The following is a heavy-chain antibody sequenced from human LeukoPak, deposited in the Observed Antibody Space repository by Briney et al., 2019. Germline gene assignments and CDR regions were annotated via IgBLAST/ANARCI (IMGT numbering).Heavy chain of an antibody. CDR2: IYTSGIT. J-gene: IGHJ4*02. CDR3: AREDAGGTYSFDY. V-gene: IGHV3-66*01. D-gene: IGHD1-26*01. CDR1: GFTVSSNF. Sequence: GGSLRLSCAASGFTVSSNFMSWVRQAPGKGPEWVSVIYTSGITYYADSVRGRFTISRDNSKNTLYLQMDSLTAEDTAVYYCAREDAGGTYSFDYWGQGTLVTVSS.